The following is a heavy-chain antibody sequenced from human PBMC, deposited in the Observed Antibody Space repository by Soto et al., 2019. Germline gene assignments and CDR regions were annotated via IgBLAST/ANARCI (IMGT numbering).Heavy chain of an antibody. CDR3: ALNFYGSGSYYYYYYGMDV. J-gene: IGHJ6*02. CDR1: DGSISSGCYS. Sequence: PSETQSLTCAVSDGSISSGCYSWSWIRQPPGKGLEWIGYIYHSGSTYYNPSLKSRVTISVDRSKNQFSLKLSSVTAADTAVYYCALNFYGSGSYYYYYYGMDVWGQGTTVTVSS. V-gene: IGHV4-30-2*01. D-gene: IGHD3-10*01. CDR2: IYHSGST.